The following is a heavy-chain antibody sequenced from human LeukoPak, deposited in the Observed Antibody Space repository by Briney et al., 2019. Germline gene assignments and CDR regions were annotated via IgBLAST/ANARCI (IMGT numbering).Heavy chain of an antibody. CDR3: ATPKVVFRGSGAFDI. D-gene: IGHD2-15*01. CDR1: GGTFSSYA. Sequence: ASVKVSCKASGGTFSSYAISWVRQAPGQGLEWMGRIIPILGIANYAQKFQGRVTITADKSTSTAYMELSSLRSEDTAVYYCATPKVVFRGSGAFDIWGQGTMVTVSS. J-gene: IGHJ3*02. V-gene: IGHV1-69*04. CDR2: IIPILGIA.